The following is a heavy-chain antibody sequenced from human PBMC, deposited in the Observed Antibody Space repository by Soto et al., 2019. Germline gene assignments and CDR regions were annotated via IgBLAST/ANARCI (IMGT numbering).Heavy chain of an antibody. CDR1: GGTFSSYA. CDR3: ARSSRRDGCNDDAFDI. D-gene: IGHD2-2*01. J-gene: IGHJ3*02. V-gene: IGHV1-69*13. Sequence: ASVKVSCKASGGTFSSYAVSWVRQAPGQGLEWMGGIIPIFGTANYAQKFQGRVTITADESTSTAYMELSSLRSEDTAVYYCARSSRRDGCNDDAFDIWGQGTMVTVSS. CDR2: IIPIFGTA.